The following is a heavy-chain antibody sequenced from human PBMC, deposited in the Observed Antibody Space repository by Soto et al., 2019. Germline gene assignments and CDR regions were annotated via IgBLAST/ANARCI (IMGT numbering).Heavy chain of an antibody. Sequence: ASVEVSCKASGYTFTSYDINWVRQATGQGLEWMGWMNPNSSNTGYAQKFQGRVTMTRNTSISTAYMELSSLRSEDTAVYYCARDPAPPAHADLWGQGTLVTVSS. V-gene: IGHV1-8*01. J-gene: IGHJ4*02. CDR1: GYTFTSYD. CDR2: MNPNSSNT. CDR3: ARDPAPPAHADL.